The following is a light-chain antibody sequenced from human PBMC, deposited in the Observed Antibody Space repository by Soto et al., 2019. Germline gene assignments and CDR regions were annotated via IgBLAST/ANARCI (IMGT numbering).Light chain of an antibody. J-gene: IGLJ2*01. CDR3: TSYTSNTNVI. CDR1: SGDVGAYDY. CDR2: GVN. V-gene: IGLV2-14*01. Sequence: QSALTQPASVSGSPGQSMTISCTGTSGDVGAYDYVSWYQQHPGKAPKLLISGVNNRPSGISNRFSGSKSGNTASLTISGLQADDEADYYCTSYTSNTNVIFGGGTKLTVL.